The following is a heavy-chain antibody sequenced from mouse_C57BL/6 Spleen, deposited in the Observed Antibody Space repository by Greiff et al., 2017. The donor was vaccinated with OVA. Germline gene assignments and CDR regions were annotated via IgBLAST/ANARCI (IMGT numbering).Heavy chain of an antibody. V-gene: IGHV1-76*01. Sequence: QVQLQQSGAELVRPGASVKLSCKASGYTFTDYYINWVKQRPGQGLEWIARIYPGSGNTYYNEKFKGKATLTAEKSSSTSYMQLSSLTSEDSAVYFCGYRYFDVWGTGTTVTVSS. J-gene: IGHJ1*03. CDR3: GYRYFDV. CDR1: GYTFTDYY. CDR2: IYPGSGNT.